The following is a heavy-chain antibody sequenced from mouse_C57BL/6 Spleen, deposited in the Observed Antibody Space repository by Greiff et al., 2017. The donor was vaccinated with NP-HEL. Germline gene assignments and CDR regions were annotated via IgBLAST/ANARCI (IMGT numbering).Heavy chain of an antibody. CDR2: IDPSDSYT. Sequence: QVQLQQPGAELVMPGASVKLSCKASGYTFTSYWMHWVKQRPGQGLEWIGDIDPSDSYTNYNQKFKGKSTLTVDKSSSTAYMQLSSLTSEDSAFYYCAKKSTMVAGDYWGQGTTLTVSS. D-gene: IGHD2-2*01. J-gene: IGHJ2*01. CDR1: GYTFTSYW. CDR3: AKKSTMVAGDY. V-gene: IGHV1-69*01.